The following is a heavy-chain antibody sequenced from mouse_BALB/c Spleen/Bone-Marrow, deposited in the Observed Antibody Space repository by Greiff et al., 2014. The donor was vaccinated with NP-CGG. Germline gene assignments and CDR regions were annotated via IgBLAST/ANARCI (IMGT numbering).Heavy chain of an antibody. CDR2: ILPGSGST. CDR1: GYTFSSYW. J-gene: IGHJ3*01. D-gene: IGHD2-9*01. CDR3: ARTYYAYAWFVY. V-gene: IGHV1-9*01. Sequence: SGAELMKPGASVKISCKATGYTFSSYWIEWVKQRPGHGLEWIGEILPGSGSTNYNEKFKGKATFTADTSSNTAYMQLSGLTSEDSAVYYCARTYYAYAWFVYWGQGTLVTVSA.